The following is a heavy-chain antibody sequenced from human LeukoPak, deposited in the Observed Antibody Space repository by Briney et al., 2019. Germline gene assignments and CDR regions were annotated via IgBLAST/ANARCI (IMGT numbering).Heavy chain of an antibody. CDR1: GGSFSGYY. V-gene: IGHV4-34*01. CDR2: INHSGST. Sequence: PSETLSLTCAVYGGSFSGYYWSWIRQPPGKGLEWIGEINHSGSTNYNPSLKSRVTISVDTSKNQFSLKLSSVTAADTAVYYCARDGVGATMGVRSGFDYWGQGTLVTVSS. CDR3: ARDGVGATMGVRSGFDY. D-gene: IGHD1-26*01. J-gene: IGHJ4*02.